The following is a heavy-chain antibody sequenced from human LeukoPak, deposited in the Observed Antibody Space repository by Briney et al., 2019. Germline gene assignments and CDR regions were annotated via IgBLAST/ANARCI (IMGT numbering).Heavy chain of an antibody. Sequence: ASVKVSCKASGYTFTSYGISWVRQAPGQGLEWMGWISAYNGNTNYAQKLQGRVTMTTDTSTSTAYMELRSLRSDDTAVYYCARVAPHRGYSYGFGVDYYYYMDVWGKGTTVTISS. CDR1: GYTFTSYG. CDR2: ISAYNGNT. V-gene: IGHV1-18*01. D-gene: IGHD5-18*01. CDR3: ARVAPHRGYSYGFGVDYYYYMDV. J-gene: IGHJ6*03.